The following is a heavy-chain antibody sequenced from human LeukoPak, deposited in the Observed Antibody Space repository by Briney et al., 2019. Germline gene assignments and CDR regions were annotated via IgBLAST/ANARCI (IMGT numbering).Heavy chain of an antibody. D-gene: IGHD3-22*01. CDR1: GFTFSSYG. V-gene: IGHV3-30*18. J-gene: IGHJ4*02. CDR2: ISYDGSNK. Sequence: GGSLRLSCEASGFTFSSYGMQWVRQAPGKGLEWVAVISYDGSNKYYADSVKGRFTISRDNSKNTLYLQMNSLRAEDTAVYYCAKGIVNYYDSSGFDYWGQGTLVTVSS. CDR3: AKGIVNYYDSSGFDY.